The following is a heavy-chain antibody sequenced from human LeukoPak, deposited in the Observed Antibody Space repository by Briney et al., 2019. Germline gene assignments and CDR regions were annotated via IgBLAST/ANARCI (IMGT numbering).Heavy chain of an antibody. CDR1: GFTFSSYW. CDR3: ARVVEWFPGKVDAFDI. Sequence: PGGSLRLSCAASGFTFSSYWMHWVRQAPRKGLVWVSRINSDGSSTSYADSVKGRFTISRDNAKNTLYLQMNSLRAEDTAVYYCARVVEWFPGKVDAFDIWGQGTMVTVSS. D-gene: IGHD3-3*01. J-gene: IGHJ3*02. V-gene: IGHV3-74*01. CDR2: INSDGSST.